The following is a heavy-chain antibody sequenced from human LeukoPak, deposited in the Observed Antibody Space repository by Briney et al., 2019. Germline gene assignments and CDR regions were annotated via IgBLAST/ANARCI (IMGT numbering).Heavy chain of an antibody. CDR1: GGSFSGYY. V-gene: IGHV4-34*01. CDR2: INHSGST. Sequence: SETLSLTCAVYGGSFSGYYWGWIRQPPGKGLEWIGEINHSGSTNYNPSLKSRVTISVDTSKNQFSLKLSSVTAADTAVYYCVSSSRVGGIDYWGQGTLVTVSS. CDR3: VSSSRVGGIDY. D-gene: IGHD6-13*01. J-gene: IGHJ4*02.